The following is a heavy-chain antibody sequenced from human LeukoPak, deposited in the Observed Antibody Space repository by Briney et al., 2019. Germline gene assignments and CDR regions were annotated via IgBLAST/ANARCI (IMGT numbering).Heavy chain of an antibody. V-gene: IGHV3-11*01. CDR2: ISSSGGTI. J-gene: IGHJ4*02. CDR1: GFTFSDYF. D-gene: IGHD3-10*01. Sequence: MTGGSLRLSCATSGFTFSDYFMSWIRQAPGKGLEWLSYISSSGGTIFYADSVKGRFTISRDNANNPLYLQMNSLRADDTAVYYCAKIPRGMIQGVYFDFWGQGTLVTVSS. CDR3: AKIPRGMIQGVYFDF.